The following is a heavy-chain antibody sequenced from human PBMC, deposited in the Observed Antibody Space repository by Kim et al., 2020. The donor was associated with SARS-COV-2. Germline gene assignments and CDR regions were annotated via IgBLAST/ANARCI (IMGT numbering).Heavy chain of an antibody. V-gene: IGHV4-59*13. CDR3: AGRGLLWFGVLEP. D-gene: IGHD3-10*01. CDR2: IYYSGST. CDR1: GGSISSYY. Sequence: SETLSLTCTVSGGSISSYYWSWIRQPPGKGLEWIGYIYYSGSTNYNPSLKSRVTISVDTSKNQFSLKLSSVTAADTAVYYCAGRGLLWFGVLEPWGQGTLVTVSS. J-gene: IGHJ5*02.